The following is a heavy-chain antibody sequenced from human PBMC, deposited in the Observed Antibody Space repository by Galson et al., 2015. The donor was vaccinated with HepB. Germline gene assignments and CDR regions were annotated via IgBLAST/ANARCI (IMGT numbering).Heavy chain of an antibody. CDR3: ARGLISSSGFYYNYYGMHV. J-gene: IGHJ6*02. Sequence: SVKVSCKASGYTFSSYDINWVRQATGQGLEWMGWMNPKSGITGYAQKFQGRVTITRNISRSTAYMELSSLRSEDTAVYYCARGLISSSGFYYNYYGMHVWGQGTTVTVSS. CDR2: MNPKSGIT. V-gene: IGHV1-8*01. D-gene: IGHD6-19*01. CDR1: GYTFSSYD.